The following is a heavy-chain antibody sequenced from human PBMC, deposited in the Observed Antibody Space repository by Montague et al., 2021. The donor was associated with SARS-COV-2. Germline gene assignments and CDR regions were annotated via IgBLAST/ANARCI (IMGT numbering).Heavy chain of an antibody. CDR2: ISDSGST. Sequence: SETLSLTCTVSGGSLNNYFWSWIRQPPGKGLEWVGYISDSGSTKYNPSLQSRVTISVDTARNQFSLKLLSVTAADTAFYYSARVDSSGPGEYWGQGILVSVSS. CDR3: ARVDSSGPGEY. J-gene: IGHJ4*02. D-gene: IGHD3-22*01. CDR1: GGSLNNYF. V-gene: IGHV4-59*08.